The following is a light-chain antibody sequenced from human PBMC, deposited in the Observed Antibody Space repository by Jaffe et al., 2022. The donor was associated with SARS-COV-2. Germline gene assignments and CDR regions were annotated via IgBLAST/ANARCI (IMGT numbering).Light chain of an antibody. CDR3: QYYGVSPYT. J-gene: IGKJ2*01. CDR1: QSVSVGY. CDR2: GGS. V-gene: IGKV3-20*01. Sequence: EIVLTQSPGTLPLSLGESATLSCRASQSVSVGYIAWYQQRSGQAPRLLIYGGSIRASGVPDRFRGSGSWTDFTLSITRVEPEDFAVYFCQYYGVSPYTFGQGTRLEIK.